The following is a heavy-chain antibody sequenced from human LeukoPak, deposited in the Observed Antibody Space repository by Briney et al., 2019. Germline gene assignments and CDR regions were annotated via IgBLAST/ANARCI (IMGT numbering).Heavy chain of an antibody. V-gene: IGHV1-2*02. CDR1: GYTFTGYY. Sequence: GASVKVSCKASGYTFTGYYMHWVQQAPGQGLEWMGWINPNSGGTNYAQKFQGRVTMTRDTSTSTVYMELSSLRSEDTAVYYCAKGPRITLVRGGQWYYYMDVWGKGTTVTISS. D-gene: IGHD3-10*01. CDR2: INPNSGGT. J-gene: IGHJ6*03. CDR3: AKGPRITLVRGGQWYYYMDV.